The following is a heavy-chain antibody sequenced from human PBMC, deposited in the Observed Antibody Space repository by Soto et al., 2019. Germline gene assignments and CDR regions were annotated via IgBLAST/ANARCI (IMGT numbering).Heavy chain of an antibody. CDR3: ARGEDNGGWGAY. CDR1: GFTFSTYW. V-gene: IGHV3-74*01. J-gene: IGHJ4*02. Sequence: EVQLVESGGGLVQPGGSLRLSCAASGFTFSTYWMHWVRQVPGKGLVWVSRIDSDGSTTNYEDSVKGRFTISRDNAKSKVYLQMNSLRVEDTAVYYCARGEDNGGWGAYWGQGTLVTVSS. CDR2: IDSDGSTT. D-gene: IGHD2-8*01.